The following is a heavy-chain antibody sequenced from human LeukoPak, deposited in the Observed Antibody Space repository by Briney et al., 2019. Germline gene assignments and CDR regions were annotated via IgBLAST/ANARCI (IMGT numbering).Heavy chain of an antibody. CDR1: GYTFTGYY. V-gene: IGHV1-2*02. Sequence: ASGKVSCKASGYTFTGYYMHWVRQAPGQGREWMGWINPNSGGTNYAQKFQGRGTMTRDTSITTTSMELSRLRSDDTAVYYCARDQWVPGSYYFYDSMDVWGKGTTVTVS. D-gene: IGHD5-12*01. CDR3: ARDQWVPGSYYFYDSMDV. J-gene: IGHJ6*03. CDR2: INPNSGGT.